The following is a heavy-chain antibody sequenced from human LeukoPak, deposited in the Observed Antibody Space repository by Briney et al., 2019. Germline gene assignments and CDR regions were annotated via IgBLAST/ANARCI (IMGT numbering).Heavy chain of an antibody. CDR1: GFTFRNYE. J-gene: IGHJ6*02. D-gene: IGHD3-22*01. CDR3: ARGAGVVDGIHMDV. Sequence: RTGGSLRLSCAASGFTFRNYEMNWVRQAPGKGLEWVSYISGSGSTIYYADSVKGRFTISRDNAKTSLYLQMNSLRAEDTAVYYCARGAGVVDGIHMDVWGQGTTATVSS. CDR2: ISGSGSTI. V-gene: IGHV3-48*03.